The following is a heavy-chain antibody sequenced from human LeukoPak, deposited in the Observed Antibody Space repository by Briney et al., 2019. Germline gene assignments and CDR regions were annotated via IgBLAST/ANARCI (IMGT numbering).Heavy chain of an antibody. CDR2: IYYSGST. V-gene: IGHV4-39*01. J-gene: IGHJ4*02. CDR1: GGSISSSSYY. CDR3: ARLGASSGYYDY. D-gene: IGHD3-22*01. Sequence: SETLSLTCTVSGGSISSSSYYWGWIRQPPGKGLEWIGSIYYSGSTYYNPSLKSRVTISVDTSKNQFSLKLSSVTAADTAVYYCARLGASSGYYDYWGQGTLVTVSS.